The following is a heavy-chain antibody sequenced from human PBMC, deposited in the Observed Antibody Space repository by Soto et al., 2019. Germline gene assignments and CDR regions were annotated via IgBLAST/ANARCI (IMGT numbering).Heavy chain of an antibody. J-gene: IGHJ2*01. CDR1: GFIFNDHY. CDR3: ARDYYDKGDSPGWYLDP. Sequence: EVELVESGGGLVQPGGSLRLSCAASGFIFNDHYMEWVRQAPGKGLEWIGGSRDKANGYSTEYAASVNGRFTISRDDSKNSLYLQMNSLKTEDTAVYYCARDYYDKGDSPGWYLDPWGRGTLVTVYS. CDR2: SRDKANGYST. D-gene: IGHD3-22*01. V-gene: IGHV3-72*01.